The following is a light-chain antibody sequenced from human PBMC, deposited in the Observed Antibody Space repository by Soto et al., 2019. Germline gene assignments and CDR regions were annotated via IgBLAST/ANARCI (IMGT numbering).Light chain of an antibody. CDR1: SSDVGGYNY. V-gene: IGLV2-8*01. Sequence: QSVLTQPPSASGYPGQSVTISCTGTSSDVGGYNYVSWYQQHPGKAPKLMIYEVSKRPSGVPDRFSGSKSGNTASLTVSGLQAEDEADYYCSSYAGGNNLLFGGGTKVTVL. CDR3: SSYAGGNNLL. J-gene: IGLJ2*01. CDR2: EVS.